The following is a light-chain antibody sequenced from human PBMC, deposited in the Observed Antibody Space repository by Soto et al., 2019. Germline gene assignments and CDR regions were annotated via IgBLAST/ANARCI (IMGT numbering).Light chain of an antibody. CDR2: AAS. CDR3: QQYNNWPPLT. CDR1: QSISSN. V-gene: IGKV3-15*01. Sequence: EIVMTQSPATLSVSPGERATLSCRASQSISSNLAWYQQKPGQAPRLLIYAASTRATGIPARFSGSRSGTEFTLTISSLQSEDFAVYYCQQYNNWPPLTFCGGTKVEIK. J-gene: IGKJ4*01.